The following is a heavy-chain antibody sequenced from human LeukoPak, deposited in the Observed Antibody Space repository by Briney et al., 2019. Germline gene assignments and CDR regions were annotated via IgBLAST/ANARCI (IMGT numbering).Heavy chain of an antibody. D-gene: IGHD6-19*01. CDR2: ISGSGGRT. J-gene: IGHJ6*02. CDR3: ARDHTSSGWYYYYYYGMDV. CDR1: GFTFNNYA. Sequence: GGSLRLSCAASGFTFNNYAMNWVRQAPGKGLEWVSSISGSGGRTDYADSVKGRFTMSRDNSKNTLYLQMNSLRAEDTAVYYCARDHTSSGWYYYYYYGMDVWGQGTTVTVSS. V-gene: IGHV3-23*01.